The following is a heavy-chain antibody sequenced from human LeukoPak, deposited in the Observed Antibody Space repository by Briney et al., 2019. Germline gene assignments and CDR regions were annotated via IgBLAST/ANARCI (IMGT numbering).Heavy chain of an antibody. J-gene: IGHJ3*01. Sequence: PSETLSLTCTVSGGSISSHYWSWIRQPPGKGLEWIGYIYYSGSTNYNPSLKSRVTISVDTSKNHFSLNLNSVTAADTSVYYCARGGRAFDVWGQGTLISVSP. V-gene: IGHV4-59*11. CDR2: IYYSGST. CDR1: GGSISSHY. CDR3: ARGGRAFDV.